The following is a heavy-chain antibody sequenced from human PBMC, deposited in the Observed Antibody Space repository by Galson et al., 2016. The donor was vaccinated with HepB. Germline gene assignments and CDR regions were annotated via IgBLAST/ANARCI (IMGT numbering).Heavy chain of an antibody. V-gene: IGHV4-61*01. CDR1: GGSVSSNFYY. Sequence: SETLSLTCTVSGGSVSSNFYYWSWIRQPPGKGLEWIGYSLYSGSTSYNPSLKSRVTISVDTSKNQFSLKLSSVTAADTAVYYCAREFQNAFHIWGQGTMVTVSS. CDR3: AREFQNAFHI. CDR2: SLYSGST. J-gene: IGHJ3*02.